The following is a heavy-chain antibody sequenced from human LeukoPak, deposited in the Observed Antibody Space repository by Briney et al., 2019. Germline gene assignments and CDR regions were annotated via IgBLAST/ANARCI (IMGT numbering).Heavy chain of an antibody. CDR3: ATDMNSWSFVPEF. CDR1: GFTFSFCA. J-gene: IGHJ4*02. V-gene: IGHV3-23*01. CDR2: ITDSGGST. Sequence: PGGSLRLSCAGSGFTFSFCAMSWVRQAPGKGLEWVSAITDSGGSTYHADSVKGRFTISRDNSKNTLYLQMNNLRPEDTAVYYCATDMNSWSFVPEFWGRGTLVTVSS. D-gene: IGHD1-26*01.